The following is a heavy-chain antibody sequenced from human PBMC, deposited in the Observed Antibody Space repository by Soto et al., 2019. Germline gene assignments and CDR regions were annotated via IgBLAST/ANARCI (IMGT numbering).Heavy chain of an antibody. CDR3: ARGRYGDY. CDR2: ISAHNGNT. D-gene: IGHD1-1*01. CDR1: DYAFTTYG. V-gene: IGHV1-18*01. Sequence: QVHLVQSGAEVKKPGASVKVSCKGSDYAFTTYGITWVRQAPGQGLEWMGWISAHNGNTNYAQKLQCTVTVTRDTSTSTAYMELRSLRSDDTAVYYCARGRYGDYWGQGALVTVSS. J-gene: IGHJ4*02.